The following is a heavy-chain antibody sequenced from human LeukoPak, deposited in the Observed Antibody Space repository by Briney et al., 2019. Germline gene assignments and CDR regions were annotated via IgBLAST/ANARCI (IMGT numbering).Heavy chain of an antibody. V-gene: IGHV3-23*01. CDR3: AKDPEDIVVVVAATVDY. Sequence: GGSLRLSCAASGFTFSSYAMSWVRQAPGKGLEWVSAISGSGGSTYYADPVKGRFTISRDNSKNTLYLQMNSLRAEDTAVYYCAKDPEDIVVVVAATVDYWGQGTLVTVSS. CDR2: ISGSGGST. J-gene: IGHJ4*02. D-gene: IGHD2-15*01. CDR1: GFTFSSYA.